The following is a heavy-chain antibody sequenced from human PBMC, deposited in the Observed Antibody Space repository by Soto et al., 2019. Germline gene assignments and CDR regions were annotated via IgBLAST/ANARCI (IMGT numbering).Heavy chain of an antibody. J-gene: IGHJ6*02. CDR3: TRHHADFDYFNYGMDV. CDR1: GFTFSGSA. Sequence: GGSLRLSCAASGFTFSGSAMHWVRQASGKGLEWVGRIRSKANSYATAYAASVKGRFTISRDDSKNTAYLQMNSLKTEDTAVYYCTRHHADFDYFNYGMDVWGQGTTVTVYS. CDR2: IRSKANSYAT. V-gene: IGHV3-73*01.